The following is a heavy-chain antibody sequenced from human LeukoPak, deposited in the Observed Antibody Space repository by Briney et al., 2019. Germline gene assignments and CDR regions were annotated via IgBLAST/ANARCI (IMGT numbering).Heavy chain of an antibody. D-gene: IGHD1-26*01. V-gene: IGHV4-59*04. J-gene: IGHJ4*02. CDR2: IYYTGST. Sequence: PSETLSLTCSVSGDSITGYYWGWIRQPPGKGLEWIGNIYYTGSTYYNASLNSRVTISIDTSKNLFSLRLNSMTAADTAVYYCAKSGGYGLIDKWGQGTLVTVSS. CDR3: AKSGGYGLIDK. CDR1: GDSITGYY.